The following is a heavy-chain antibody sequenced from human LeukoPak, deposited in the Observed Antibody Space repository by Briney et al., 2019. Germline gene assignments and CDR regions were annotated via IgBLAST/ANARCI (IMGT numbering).Heavy chain of an antibody. V-gene: IGHV3-48*01. D-gene: IGHD3-3*01. CDR3: AREKLIGRITIFGVVSSPMDV. Sequence: GGSLRLSCAASGFTFSSYSMNWVRQAPGKGLEWVSYISSSSSTIYYADSVKGRFTISRDNAKNSLYLQMNSLSAEDTAVYYCAREKLIGRITIFGVVSSPMDVWGKGTTVTVSS. CDR2: ISSSSSTI. J-gene: IGHJ6*03. CDR1: GFTFSSYS.